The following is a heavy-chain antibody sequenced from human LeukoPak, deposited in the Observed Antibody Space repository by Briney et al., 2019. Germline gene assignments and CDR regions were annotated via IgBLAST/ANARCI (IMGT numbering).Heavy chain of an antibody. D-gene: IGHD6-19*01. CDR1: GFTFSSYG. Sequence: GGSLRLSCAASGFTFSSYGMSWVRQAPGKGLEWVSAISGSGGSTYYADSVKGRFTISRDNSKNTLYLQMSSLRAEATAVYYCARKVAAPDYWGQGTLVTVSS. J-gene: IGHJ4*02. CDR2: ISGSGGST. V-gene: IGHV3-23*01. CDR3: ARKVAAPDY.